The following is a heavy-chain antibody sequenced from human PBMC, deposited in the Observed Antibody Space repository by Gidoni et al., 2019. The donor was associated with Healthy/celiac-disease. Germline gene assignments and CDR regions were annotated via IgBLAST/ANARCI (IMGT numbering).Heavy chain of an antibody. J-gene: IGHJ4*02. CDR3: TRAPPSFILWCDY. CDR2: IRSKAYGGTT. CDR1: GFTFGNYA. Sequence: EVQLVESGGGLVRPGRSLRLYCTASGFTFGNYAMTWVRQAPGKGLEWVGFIRSKAYGGTTEYAAPVKGRFTISRDDSKSITYLQMNSLKTEDTAVYYCTRAPPSFILWCDYWGQGTLVTVSS. V-gene: IGHV3-49*04. D-gene: IGHD2-21*01.